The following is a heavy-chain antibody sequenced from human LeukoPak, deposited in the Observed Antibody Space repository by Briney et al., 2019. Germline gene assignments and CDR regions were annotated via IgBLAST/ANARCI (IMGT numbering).Heavy chain of an antibody. CDR2: IGTSGNTI. V-gene: IGHV3-48*01. J-gene: IGHJ4*02. Sequence: GGSLRLSCAASGFTFSGYIMNWVRQAPGKGLEWVSFIGTSGNTIYYADSVKGRFTVSRDNAKNSLYLQMNSLRAEDTAVYYCARDQWLDYSGQGTLVTVSS. CDR1: GFTFSGYI. D-gene: IGHD6-19*01. CDR3: ARDQWLDY.